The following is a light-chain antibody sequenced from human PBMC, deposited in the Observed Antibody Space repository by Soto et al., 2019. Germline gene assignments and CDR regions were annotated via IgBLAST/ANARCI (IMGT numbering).Light chain of an antibody. CDR1: QSINIY. CDR2: VAS. V-gene: IGKV1-39*01. J-gene: IGKJ1*01. Sequence: DIQITQSPSSLSATVGDSVTITCRASQSINIYLSWYHQKPGKAPKILINVASTLNGGVQSRFSGSGSGTEFTLAISSLQPEDSATYYCQQSYSTPLTFGQGAKVDI. CDR3: QQSYSTPLT.